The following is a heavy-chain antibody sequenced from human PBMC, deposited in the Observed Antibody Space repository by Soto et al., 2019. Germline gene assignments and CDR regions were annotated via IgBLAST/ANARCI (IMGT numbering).Heavy chain of an antibody. V-gene: IGHV3-21*01. CDR3: AREDHDYNANDY. Sequence: PGGSLRLSCAASGFTFSSYSMNWVRQAPGKGLEWVSSISSSSSYIYYADSVKGRFTISRDNAKNSLYLQMNSLRAEDTAVYYCAREDHDYNANDYWGQGTLVTVSS. CDR2: ISSSSSYI. CDR1: GFTFSSYS. J-gene: IGHJ4*02. D-gene: IGHD4-4*01.